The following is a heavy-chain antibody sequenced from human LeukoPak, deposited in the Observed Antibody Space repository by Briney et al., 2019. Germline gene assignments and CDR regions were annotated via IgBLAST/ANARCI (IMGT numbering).Heavy chain of an antibody. V-gene: IGHV4-59*01. CDR2: IYYSGST. CDR3: ARTGYSSSWYYFDY. CDR1: GGSISSYY. J-gene: IGHJ4*02. Sequence: SETLSLTCIVSGGSISSYYWSWIRQPPGKGLEWIGYIYYSGSTIYNPSLKSRVTISVDTSKNQFSLKLSSVTAADTAVYYCARTGYSSSWYYFDYWGQGTLVTVSS. D-gene: IGHD6-13*01.